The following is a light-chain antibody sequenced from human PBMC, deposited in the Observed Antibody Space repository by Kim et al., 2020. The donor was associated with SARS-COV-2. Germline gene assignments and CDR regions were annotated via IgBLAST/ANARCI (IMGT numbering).Light chain of an antibody. CDR2: DAS. Sequence: EIVLTQSPATLSLSPGEGATLSCRASQSISNYLAWYQQKPGQAPRLLIYDASDRATGIPARFSGSGSGTDFTLTISSLEPEDFAVYYCQHRSNWPPITFGQGTRLENK. J-gene: IGKJ5*01. CDR3: QHRSNWPPIT. CDR1: QSISNY. V-gene: IGKV3-11*01.